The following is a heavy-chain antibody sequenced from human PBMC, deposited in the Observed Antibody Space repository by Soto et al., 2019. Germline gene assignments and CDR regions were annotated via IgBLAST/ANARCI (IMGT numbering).Heavy chain of an antibody. CDR1: GGTFRNHV. J-gene: IGHJ4*02. CDR2: LIPIFGTP. D-gene: IGHD3-10*01. CDR3: ARDLEFRDGNISHLDY. V-gene: IGHV1-69*01. Sequence: QVQLVQSGAEVKKPGSSVKVSCKASGGTFRNHVFNWVRQAPGQGLEWMGGLIPIFGTPNYAQKFQGRVTITADASTNTVYLEVSSLRSQDTAVYYCARDLEFRDGNISHLDYWGQGPLVTVSS.